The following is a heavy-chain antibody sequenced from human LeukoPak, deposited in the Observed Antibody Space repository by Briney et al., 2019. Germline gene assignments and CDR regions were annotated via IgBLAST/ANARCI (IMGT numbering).Heavy chain of an antibody. Sequence: GGSLRLTCAASGFTFSNSDMSWVRQAPGKGLEWVSSISTSGGSTFYADAVKGRFTISRDNTKNTLDLQMNSLGAEDTAVYYCAKNENYVWEDYRFGNWGQGTLVTVSS. J-gene: IGHJ4*02. CDR2: ISTSGGST. CDR3: AKNENYVWEDYRFGN. CDR1: GFTFSNSD. D-gene: IGHD3-16*02. V-gene: IGHV3-23*01.